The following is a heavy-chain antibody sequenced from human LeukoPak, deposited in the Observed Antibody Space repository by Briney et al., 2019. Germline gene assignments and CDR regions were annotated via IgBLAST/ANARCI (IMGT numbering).Heavy chain of an antibody. CDR2: IYYSGST. D-gene: IGHD6-13*01. J-gene: IGHJ1*01. V-gene: IGHV4-59*01. Sequence: SETLSLTRTVSGGSISSYYWSWIRQPPGKGLEWIGYIYYSGSTNYNPSLKSRVTISVDTSKNQFSLKLSSVTAADTAVYYCARDLKQGYFQHWGQGTLATVSS. CDR3: ARDLKQGYFQH. CDR1: GGSISSYY.